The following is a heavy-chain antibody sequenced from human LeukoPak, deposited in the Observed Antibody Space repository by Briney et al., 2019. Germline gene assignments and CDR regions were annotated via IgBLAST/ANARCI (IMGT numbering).Heavy chain of an antibody. CDR2: IYSGGST. D-gene: IGHD1-1*01. CDR3: ARTNWNYFDY. Sequence: PGGSLRLSCAASGFTVSSNYMSWVRQAPGKGLEWVSVIYSGGSTYYADSMKGRFTILRDNSKNTLYLQMNSLRAEDTAVYYCARTNWNYFDYWGQGTLVTVSS. CDR1: GFTVSSNY. V-gene: IGHV3-53*01. J-gene: IGHJ4*02.